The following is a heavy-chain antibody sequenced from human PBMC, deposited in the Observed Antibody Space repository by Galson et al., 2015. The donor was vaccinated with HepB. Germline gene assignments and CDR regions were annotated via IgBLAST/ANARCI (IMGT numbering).Heavy chain of an antibody. V-gene: IGHV4-39*01. J-gene: IGHJ5*02. CDR1: GASVSSRNYF. Sequence: TLSLTCSVSGASVSSRNYFWGWIRQPPGKGLEWVGTVSYRGTTHYNPSLKSRLSVSIDESKNQVSLRLRSVTATDTALYYCARGILSHYFDYTGWFDPWGQGSLVIVSS. D-gene: IGHD3-9*01. CDR2: VSYRGTT. CDR3: ARGILSHYFDYTGWFDP.